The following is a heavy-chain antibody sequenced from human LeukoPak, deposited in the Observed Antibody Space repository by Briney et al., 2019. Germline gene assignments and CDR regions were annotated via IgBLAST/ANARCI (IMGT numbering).Heavy chain of an antibody. D-gene: IGHD3-10*01. CDR1: GGTFSSYA. V-gene: IGHV1-69*13. CDR3: ASTLQGSYYKCLDY. CDR2: IIPIFGTA. J-gene: IGHJ4*02. Sequence: SVKVSCKASGGTFSSYAISWVRQAPGQGLEWMGGIIPIFGTANYAQKFQGRVTITADESTSTAYMELSSLRSEDTGVYYCASTLQGSYYKCLDYWGQGTLVTVSS.